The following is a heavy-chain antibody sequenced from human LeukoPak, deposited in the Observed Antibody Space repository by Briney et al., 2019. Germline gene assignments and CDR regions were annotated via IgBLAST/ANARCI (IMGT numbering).Heavy chain of an antibody. D-gene: IGHD3-10*01. CDR3: ARDPGPMVRGVDSGIDI. J-gene: IGHJ6*04. CDR2: ISSSGSTI. V-gene: IGHV3-48*03. CDR1: GFTFSSYE. Sequence: HSGGSLRLSCAASGFTFSSYEMNWVRQAPGKGLEWVSYISSSGSTIYYADSVKGRFTISRDNAKNSLYLQMNSLRAEDTAVYYCARDPGPMVRGVDSGIDIWGKGTTVTVSS.